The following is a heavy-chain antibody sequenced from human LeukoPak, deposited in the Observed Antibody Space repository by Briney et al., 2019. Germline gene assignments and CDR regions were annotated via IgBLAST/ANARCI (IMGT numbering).Heavy chain of an antibody. D-gene: IGHD2-2*01. Sequence: GGSLRLSCAASGFTFSSYAMSWVRQAPGKGPELVSTISVGGNTYYADSVKGRVTISRDNSKNTLYLQMNSLRADDTAVYYCAKRIVPGDTPEYFQHWGQGTLVTVSS. V-gene: IGHV3-23*01. CDR2: ISVGGNT. CDR3: AKRIVPGDTPEYFQH. CDR1: GFTFSSYA. J-gene: IGHJ1*01.